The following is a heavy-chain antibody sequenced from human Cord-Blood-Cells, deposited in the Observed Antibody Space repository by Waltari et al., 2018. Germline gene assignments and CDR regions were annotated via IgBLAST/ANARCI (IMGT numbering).Heavy chain of an antibody. CDR3: TTKSRVGAIV. D-gene: IGHD1-26*01. Sequence: EVQLVESGGGLVKPGGSLRLSCAASGFTFSNAWMSWGRQSPGKGLEGVGRIKSKTDGWTTDYAAPVKGRFTITRNDSKNTLYLQMNSLKTEDTVVYYCTTKSRVGAIVWGQGTLVTVSS. V-gene: IGHV3-15*01. J-gene: IGHJ4*02. CDR2: IKSKTDGWTT. CDR1: GFTFSNAW.